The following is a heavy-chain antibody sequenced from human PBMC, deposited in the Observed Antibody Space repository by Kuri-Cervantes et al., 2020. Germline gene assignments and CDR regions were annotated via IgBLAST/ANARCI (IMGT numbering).Heavy chain of an antibody. CDR3: VRTTSPYSIICPSCAVQGGYFDY. CDR1: GGTFSSYA. CDR2: IIPIFGTA. Sequence: SVKVSCKASGGTFSSYAISWVRQAPGQGLEWMGGIIPIFGTANYAQKFQGRVTMTTDTSTSTAYMELRSLRSDDTAVYYCVRTTSPYSIICPSCAVQGGYFDYWGQGALVTDSS. V-gene: IGHV1-69*05. D-gene: IGHD6-13*01. J-gene: IGHJ4*02.